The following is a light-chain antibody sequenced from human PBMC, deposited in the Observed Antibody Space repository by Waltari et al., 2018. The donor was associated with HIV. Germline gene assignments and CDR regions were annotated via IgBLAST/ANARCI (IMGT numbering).Light chain of an antibody. Sequence: QSALTQPRSVSGSPGQSVTISCTGTSRDVGASNYVSWYQQHPGKAPKRMIYEVTKRPSGIPGRFSASRAGNTASLTVSGLQAEDDADYYCSSYDNNNNYVIFGGGTKLTVL. CDR2: EVT. V-gene: IGLV2-11*01. CDR3: SSYDNNNNYVI. CDR1: SRDVGASNY. J-gene: IGLJ2*01.